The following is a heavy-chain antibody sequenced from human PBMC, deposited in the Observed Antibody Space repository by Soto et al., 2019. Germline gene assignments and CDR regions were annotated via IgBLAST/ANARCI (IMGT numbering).Heavy chain of an antibody. CDR1: GYTFTTYG. V-gene: IGHV1-18*01. Sequence: QVQLVQSGAEVKKPGASVEVSCKASGYTFTTYGITWVRQAPGQGLEWMGWISAYNGHTNYAQNLQGRVTMTPDTSTSTAYMELRSLRSDGTAVYYCARFYASGSYPYDDWGQGTLVTVSS. CDR2: ISAYNGHT. D-gene: IGHD3-10*01. J-gene: IGHJ4*02. CDR3: ARFYASGSYPYDD.